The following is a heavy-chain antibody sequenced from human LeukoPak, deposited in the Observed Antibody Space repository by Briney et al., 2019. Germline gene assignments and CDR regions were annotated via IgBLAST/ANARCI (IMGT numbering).Heavy chain of an antibody. CDR1: GFTFSSYS. J-gene: IGHJ4*02. Sequence: GGSLRLSCAASGFTFSSYSMNWVRQAPGKGLEWVSSISSSSSYIYYADSVKGRFTISRDNAKNSLYLQMNRLTAADTAIYYCAKDLGAVDYWGQGTLVTVSS. CDR3: AKDLGAVDY. CDR2: ISSSSSYI. V-gene: IGHV3-21*01. D-gene: IGHD1-26*01.